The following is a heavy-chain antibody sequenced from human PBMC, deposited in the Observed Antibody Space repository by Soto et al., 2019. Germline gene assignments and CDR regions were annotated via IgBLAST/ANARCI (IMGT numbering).Heavy chain of an antibody. D-gene: IGHD6-13*01. Sequence: PSETLSLTCTVYDASFRGYYWSWIRQPPGKGLEWIGEIDHTGGTKYNPSLESRATISVDASKNQFSLKLTSVTAADTAVYYCARGHLGYSSSWSGFDYWGPGTLVTVSS. CDR2: IDHTGGT. CDR3: ARGHLGYSSSWSGFDY. J-gene: IGHJ4*02. V-gene: IGHV4-34*01. CDR1: DASFRGYY.